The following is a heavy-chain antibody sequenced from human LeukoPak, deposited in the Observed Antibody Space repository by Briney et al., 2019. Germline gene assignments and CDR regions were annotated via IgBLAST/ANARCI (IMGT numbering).Heavy chain of an antibody. CDR1: GGSISSTTYY. V-gene: IGHV4-39*07. CDR2: IYYSGST. CDR3: ARGLSSMIVVSNWFDP. Sequence: PSETLSLTCTVSGGSISSTTYYWAWIRQPPGKGLEWIGSIYYSGSTNYNPSLKSRVTISVDTSKNQFSLKLSSVTAADTAVYYCARGLSSMIVVSNWFDPWGQGTLVTVSS. J-gene: IGHJ5*02. D-gene: IGHD3-22*01.